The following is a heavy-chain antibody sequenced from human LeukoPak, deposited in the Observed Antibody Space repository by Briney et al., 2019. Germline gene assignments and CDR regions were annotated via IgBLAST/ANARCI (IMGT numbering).Heavy chain of an antibody. D-gene: IGHD6-19*01. J-gene: IGHJ5*02. V-gene: IGHV3-21*01. CDR2: ISSSSSYI. CDR1: GFTFSSYN. CDR3: ARSGVAGPPMGWFDP. Sequence: SGGSLRLSCAASGFTFSSYNMNWVRQAPGRGLEWVSSISSSSSYIYYADSVKGRFTISRDNAKNSLYLQMNSLRAEDTAVYYCARSGVAGPPMGWFDPWGREPWSPSPQ.